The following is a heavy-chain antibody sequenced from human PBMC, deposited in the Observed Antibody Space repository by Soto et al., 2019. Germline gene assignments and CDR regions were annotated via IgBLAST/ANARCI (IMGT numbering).Heavy chain of an antibody. J-gene: IGHJ4*02. CDR1: GFIFNSYA. D-gene: IGHD3-10*01. V-gene: IGHV3-23*01. Sequence: EVQLLESGGDLVQPGGSLRLSCAASGFIFNSYAMNWVRQAPGKGLEWISGINGRGDSTYYADSVKGRFTVSRDNSKTTLYLQMNSLRAEDTALYYCAKVEYYDSGSYNGNLGQGTLVAVSS. CDR3: AKVEYYDSGSYNGN. CDR2: INGRGDST.